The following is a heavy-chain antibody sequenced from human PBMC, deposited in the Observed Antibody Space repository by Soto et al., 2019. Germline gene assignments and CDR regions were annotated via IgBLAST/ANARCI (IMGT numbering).Heavy chain of an antibody. V-gene: IGHV4-39*01. J-gene: IGHJ4*02. CDR2: IYYRGST. CDR1: GGSISSSSYY. D-gene: IGHD2-8*01. Sequence: SETLSLTCTVSGGSISSSSYYWGWIRQPPGKGLEWIGSIYYRGSTYYNPSLKSRVTISVDTSKNHFSLKLSSVTAADTAVYYCAGLGYCTNGVCPQKPLDYWGQGTLVTVSS. CDR3: AGLGYCTNGVCPQKPLDY.